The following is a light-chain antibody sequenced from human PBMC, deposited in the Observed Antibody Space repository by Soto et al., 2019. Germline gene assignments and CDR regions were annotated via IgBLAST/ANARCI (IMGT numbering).Light chain of an antibody. CDR1: SSNIGSYT. J-gene: IGLJ1*01. V-gene: IGLV1-44*01. Sequence: QSVLIQPPSASGTPGQRVTVSCSGGSSNIGSYTVNWYQQLPGAAPKLLIYSNSQRPSGVPDRFSASKSGTSASLAINGLQSEDEAEYYCAAWDDSLNGYVFGPGTKLTVL. CDR3: AAWDDSLNGYV. CDR2: SNS.